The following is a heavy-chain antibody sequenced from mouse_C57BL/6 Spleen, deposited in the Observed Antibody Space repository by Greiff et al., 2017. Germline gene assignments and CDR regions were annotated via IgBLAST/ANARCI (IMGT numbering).Heavy chain of an antibody. J-gene: IGHJ2*01. D-gene: IGHD1-2*01. CDR2: INPSNGGT. CDR3: ARKILHYYGRPYFDY. V-gene: IGHV1-53*01. Sequence: VQLQQPGTELVKPGASVKLSCKASGYTFTSYWMHWVKQRPGQGLEWIGNINPSNGGTNYNEKFKSKATLTVDKSSSTAYMQLSSLTAEDSAVYYFARKILHYYGRPYFDYWGQGTTLTVSS. CDR1: GYTFTSYW.